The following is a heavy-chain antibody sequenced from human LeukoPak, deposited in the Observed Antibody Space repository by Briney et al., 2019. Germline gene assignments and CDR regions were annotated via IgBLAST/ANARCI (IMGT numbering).Heavy chain of an antibody. D-gene: IGHD6-19*01. CDR3: ARDQQNGYSSGWSFDS. Sequence: GGSLRLSCAASGFTFSSYSMSWVRQAPGKGLEWVSSISSSSSYIYYADSVKGRFTISRDNSKNTLYLQMNSLRPEDTAVYYCARDQQNGYSSGWSFDSWGQGTLVTVSS. CDR2: ISSSSSYI. V-gene: IGHV3-21*01. CDR1: GFTFSSYS. J-gene: IGHJ5*01.